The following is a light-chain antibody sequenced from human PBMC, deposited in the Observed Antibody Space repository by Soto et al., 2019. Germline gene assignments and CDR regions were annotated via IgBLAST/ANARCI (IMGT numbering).Light chain of an antibody. J-gene: IGKJ1*01. Sequence: DIQMTQSPSTLSGSVGDRVTITCRASRTISSWLAWYQQKPGKAPYLLISDVSSLERGVPSRFSGSGSGTEFTLTISSMQPDEFATFYCQQYNGYSRTVGQGTKVDIK. V-gene: IGKV1-5*01. CDR2: DVS. CDR3: QQYNGYSRT. CDR1: RTISSW.